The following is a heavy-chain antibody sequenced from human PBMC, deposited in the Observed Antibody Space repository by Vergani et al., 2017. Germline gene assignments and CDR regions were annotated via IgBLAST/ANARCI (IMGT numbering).Heavy chain of an antibody. D-gene: IGHD5/OR15-5a*01. CDR2: IIPIFGTA. CDR1: GGTFSSYA. Sequence: QVQLVQSGAEVKKPGSSVKVSCKASGGTFSSYAISWVRQAPGQGLEWMGGIIPIFGTANYAQKFQGRVTITADESTSTAYMELSSLRSEDTAVYYCARMGDSVYGRTYSGWFDPWGQGTLVTVSS. CDR3: ARMGDSVYGRTYSGWFDP. V-gene: IGHV1-69*01. J-gene: IGHJ5*02.